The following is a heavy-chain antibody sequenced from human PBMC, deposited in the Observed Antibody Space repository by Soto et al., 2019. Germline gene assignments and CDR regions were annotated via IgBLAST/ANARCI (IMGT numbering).Heavy chain of an antibody. CDR3: TRGRLGMDV. Sequence: GGSLRLSCAASGFTFSGSAMHWVRQASGKGLEWVGRIRSKANSYATAYAASVKGRFTISRDDSKNTAYLQMNSLKTEDTAVYYCTRGRLGMDVWGKGTTVTVSS. CDR1: GFTFSGSA. CDR2: IRSKANSYAT. V-gene: IGHV3-73*01. J-gene: IGHJ6*04.